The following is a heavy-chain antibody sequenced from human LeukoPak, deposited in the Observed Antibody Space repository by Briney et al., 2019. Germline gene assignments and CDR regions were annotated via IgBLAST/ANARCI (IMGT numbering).Heavy chain of an antibody. CDR3: ARGDTAMVLFDY. D-gene: IGHD5-18*01. CDR2: ISYDGSNK. CDR1: GFTFSSYA. Sequence: GGSLRLSCAASGFTFSSYAMHWVRKAPGKGLEWVAVISYDGSNKYYADSVKGRFTISRDNSKNTLYLQMNSLRAEDTAVYYCARGDTAMVLFDYWGQGTLVTVSS. V-gene: IGHV3-30-3*01. J-gene: IGHJ4*02.